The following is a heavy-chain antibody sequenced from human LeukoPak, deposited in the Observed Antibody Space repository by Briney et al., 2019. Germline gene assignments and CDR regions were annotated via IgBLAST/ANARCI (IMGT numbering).Heavy chain of an antibody. Sequence: GGSLRLSCAASGFTFSSYAMSWVRQAPGKGLEWVANIKQDGSEKYYVDSVKGRFTISRDNAKNSLYLQMNSLRAEDTAVYYCARGDSSSWYVYYYYYYGMDVWGQGTTVTVSS. J-gene: IGHJ6*02. CDR1: GFTFSSYA. CDR3: ARGDSSSWYVYYYYYYGMDV. V-gene: IGHV3-7*04. CDR2: IKQDGSEK. D-gene: IGHD6-13*01.